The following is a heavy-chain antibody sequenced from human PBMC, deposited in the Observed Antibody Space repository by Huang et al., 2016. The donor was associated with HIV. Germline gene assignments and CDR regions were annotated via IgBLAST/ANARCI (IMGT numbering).Heavy chain of an antibody. D-gene: IGHD2-2*03. CDR2: VYFLGNT. CDR3: AREVRSVDTDRPDGYYYRGLDV. V-gene: IGHV4-39*02. CDR1: GTSMTSSTFY. J-gene: IGHJ6*02. Sequence: QLRESGPGLVTPSETLSLTCSASGTSMTSSTFYWGWFRQPPGRGREWIGSVYFLGNTYYNPSLKSRVTISLDTANKPYSRMRTSVTAADTAVYFCAREVRSVDTDRPDGYYYRGLDVWGQGTTVIVSS.